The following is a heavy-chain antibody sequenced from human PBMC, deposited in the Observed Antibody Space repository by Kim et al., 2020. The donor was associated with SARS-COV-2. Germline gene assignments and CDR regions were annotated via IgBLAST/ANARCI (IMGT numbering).Heavy chain of an antibody. CDR1: GGSISSSSYY. Sequence: SETLSLTCTVSGGSISSSSYYWGWIRQPPGKGLEWIGSIYYSGSTYYNPSLKSRVTISVDTSKNQFSLKLSSVTAADTAVYYCARDLDGDYVRHPKYYYGMDVWGQGTTVTVSS. CDR3: ARDLDGDYVRHPKYYYGMDV. V-gene: IGHV4-39*07. D-gene: IGHD4-17*01. CDR2: IYYSGST. J-gene: IGHJ6*02.